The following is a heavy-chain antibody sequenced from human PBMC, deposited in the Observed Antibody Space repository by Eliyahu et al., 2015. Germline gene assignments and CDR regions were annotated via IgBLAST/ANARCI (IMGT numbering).Heavy chain of an antibody. D-gene: IGHD2-8*02. CDR1: GXSFSSYA. CDR2: IVGSDGST. Sequence: EVQLLESGGGLVQPGGSLXLSCAASGXSFSSYAXSWVXXAPGKGLEWVXAIVGSDGSTYYADSVKGRFTISRDNSKNTLYLQMNSLRAEDTATYYCARDTGTYGRFDYWGQGTLVTVSS. V-gene: IGHV3-23*01. J-gene: IGHJ4*02. CDR3: ARDTGTYGRFDY.